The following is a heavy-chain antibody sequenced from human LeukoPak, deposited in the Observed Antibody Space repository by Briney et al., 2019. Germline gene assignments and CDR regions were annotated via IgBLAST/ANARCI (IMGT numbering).Heavy chain of an antibody. J-gene: IGHJ4*02. CDR1: GFTFSSYA. Sequence: GGSLRLSCAASGFTFSSYAMSWVRQAPGKGLEWVSAISGSGCSTYYADSVKGRFTISRDNSKNTLYLQMNSLRAEDTAVYYCAKDLSGDYGGSYFDYWGQGTLVTVSS. D-gene: IGHD4-23*01. V-gene: IGHV3-23*01. CDR2: ISGSGCST. CDR3: AKDLSGDYGGSYFDY.